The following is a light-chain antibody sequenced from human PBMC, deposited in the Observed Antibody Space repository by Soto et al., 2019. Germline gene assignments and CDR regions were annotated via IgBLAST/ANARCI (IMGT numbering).Light chain of an antibody. J-gene: IGLJ1*01. CDR2: EVS. CDR3: SSYTSSNTLYV. Sequence: QSALTQPASVSGSPGQSITISCTGTSSDVGLYNYVSWYQQQPGKAPKLMIYEVSDRPSWVSDRFSGSRSGNTASLTISGLRAEDEADYYCSSYTSSNTLYVFGTGTKLTVL. V-gene: IGLV2-14*01. CDR1: SSDVGLYNY.